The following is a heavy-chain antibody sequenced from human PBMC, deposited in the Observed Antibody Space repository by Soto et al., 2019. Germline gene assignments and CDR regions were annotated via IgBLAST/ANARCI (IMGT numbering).Heavy chain of an antibody. CDR3: PRGLLEFCGNDCSFPGDY. CDR1: GYTFMTYA. CDR2: INAATGST. Sequence: ASVTVSGAASGYTFMTYAILGLRRDPGHRLEWIGWINAATGSTKYSQKFQGAVTITRDTSATTASMELSSLTSDDPAVYYCPRGLLEFCGNDCSFPGDYWGPGTLVTVSS. J-gene: IGHJ4*02. D-gene: IGHD2-21*02. V-gene: IGHV1-3*01.